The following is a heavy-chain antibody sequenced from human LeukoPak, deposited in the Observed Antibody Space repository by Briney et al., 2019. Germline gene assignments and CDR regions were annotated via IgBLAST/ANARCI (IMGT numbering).Heavy chain of an antibody. Sequence: GGSLRLSCAASGFTFDGHSMNWVRQAPGKGLEWVSSISSSSSYIYYADSVKGRFTVSRDNVKNSLYLQMHSLRTEDTAVYYCARGGGSYYYFGYWGQGALVTVSS. J-gene: IGHJ4*02. D-gene: IGHD3-16*01. V-gene: IGHV3-21*01. CDR1: GFTFDGHS. CDR3: ARGGGSYYYFGY. CDR2: ISSSSSYI.